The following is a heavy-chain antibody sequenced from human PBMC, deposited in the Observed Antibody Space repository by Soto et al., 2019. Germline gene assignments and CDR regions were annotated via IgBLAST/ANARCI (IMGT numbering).Heavy chain of an antibody. CDR1: GGSISSGGYY. CDR3: ARVGCYDGSGYNGFVI. D-gene: IGHD3-22*01. Sequence: QVQLQESGPGLVKPSQTLSLTCTVSGGSISSGGYYWSWIRQHPGKGLEWIGYIYYSGSTYYNPSLKSRVTISIDTSKNQFTLKLRSVTAADTAMYYCARVGCYDGSGYNGFVIWGQGTMVTVSS. J-gene: IGHJ3*02. CDR2: IYYSGST. V-gene: IGHV4-31*03.